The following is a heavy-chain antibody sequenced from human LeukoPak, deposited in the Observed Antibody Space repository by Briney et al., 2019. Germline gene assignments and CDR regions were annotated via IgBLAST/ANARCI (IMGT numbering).Heavy chain of an antibody. CDR1: GGTFSSYA. CDR2: IIPILGIA. CDR3: ARGKDTYYDFWSGYPFDP. V-gene: IGHV1-69*04. D-gene: IGHD3-3*01. J-gene: IGHJ5*02. Sequence: SVKVSCKASGGTFSSYAISWVRQAPGQGLEWMGRIIPILGIANYAQKFQGRVTITADKSTSTAYMELSSLRSEDTAVYYCARGKDTYYDFWSGYPFDPWGQGTLVTVPS.